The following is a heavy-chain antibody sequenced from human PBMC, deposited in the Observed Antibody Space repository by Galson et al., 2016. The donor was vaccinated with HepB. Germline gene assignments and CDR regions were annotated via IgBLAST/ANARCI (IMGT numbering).Heavy chain of an antibody. V-gene: IGHV4-39*02. Sequence: SETLSLTCTVSGGSIATSSYYWGWLRQPQGKGLEWIGSIYYSGPVYFNPSLGSRVSISIDTSNKVFSMTLTSLTAADTAVYYCARQPYSGNSRRELSTFDVWGHGTLVTVSS. J-gene: IGHJ3*01. CDR1: GGSIATSSYY. D-gene: IGHD4-23*01. CDR2: IYYSGPV. CDR3: ARQPYSGNSRRELSTFDV.